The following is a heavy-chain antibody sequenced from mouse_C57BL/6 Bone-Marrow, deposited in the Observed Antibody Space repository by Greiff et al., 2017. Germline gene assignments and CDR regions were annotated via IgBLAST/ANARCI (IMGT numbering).Heavy chain of an antibody. D-gene: IGHD3-2*02. CDR1: GFNIKDYY. J-gene: IGHJ4*01. CDR2: IDPEDGDT. Sequence: VQLKESGAELVRPGASVKLSCTASGFNIKDYYMHWVKQRPEQGLEWIGRIDPEDGDTEYAPKFQGKATMTADPSSNTAYLQLSSLTSEDTAVYYCTTLSSSGPGAMDYWGQGTSVTVSS. V-gene: IGHV14-1*01. CDR3: TTLSSSGPGAMDY.